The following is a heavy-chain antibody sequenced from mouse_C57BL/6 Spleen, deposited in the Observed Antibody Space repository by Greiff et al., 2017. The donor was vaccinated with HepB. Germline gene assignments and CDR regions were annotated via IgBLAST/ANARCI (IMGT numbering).Heavy chain of an antibody. V-gene: IGHV5-17*01. CDR2: ISSGSSTI. Sequence: EVQLVESGGGLVKPGGSLKLSCAASGFTFSDYGMHWVRQAPEKGLEWVAYISSGSSTIYYADTVKGRFTISRDNAKNTLFLQMTSLRSEDTAMYYCATSYYGSSYDYAMDYWGQGTSVTVSS. J-gene: IGHJ4*01. CDR1: GFTFSDYG. D-gene: IGHD1-1*01. CDR3: ATSYYGSSYDYAMDY.